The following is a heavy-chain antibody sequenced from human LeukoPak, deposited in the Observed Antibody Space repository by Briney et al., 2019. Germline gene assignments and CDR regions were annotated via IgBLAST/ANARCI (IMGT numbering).Heavy chain of an antibody. J-gene: IGHJ5*02. CDR2: ITSSSSYI. V-gene: IGHV3-21*01. CDR3: VRDPFFSVP. Sequence: TGGSLRLSCAASGFTFSRFTMNWVRQAPGKGLEWVSSITSSSSYIYYADSVKGRFTISRDNAKNSLYLQMNSLRAEDTALYYCVRDPFFSVPWGQGTLVTVSS. D-gene: IGHD2/OR15-2a*01. CDR1: GFTFSRFT.